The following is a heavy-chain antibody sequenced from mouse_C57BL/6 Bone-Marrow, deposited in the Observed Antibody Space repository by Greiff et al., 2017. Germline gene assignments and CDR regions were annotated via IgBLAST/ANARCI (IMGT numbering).Heavy chain of an antibody. Sequence: VQLKQSGAELVRPGASVKLSCTASGFNIKDDYMHWVKQRPEQGLEWIGWIDPENGDTEYASKFQGKATITADTSSNTAYLQLSSLTSEDTAVYYCTGYYSSWFAYWGQGTLVTVSA. D-gene: IGHD2-12*01. CDR1: GFNIKDDY. J-gene: IGHJ3*01. V-gene: IGHV14-4*01. CDR2: IDPENGDT. CDR3: TGYYSSWFAY.